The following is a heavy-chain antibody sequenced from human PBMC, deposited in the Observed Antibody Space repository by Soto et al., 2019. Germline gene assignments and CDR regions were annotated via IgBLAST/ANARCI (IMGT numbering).Heavy chain of an antibody. CDR3: AKREYCSSTSCYGFDAFDI. J-gene: IGHJ3*02. D-gene: IGHD2-2*01. CDR2: ISGSGGST. V-gene: IGHV3-23*01. Sequence: GGSLRLSCAASGFTSSSYAMSWVRQAPGKGLEWVSAISGSGGSTYYADSVKGRFTISRDNSKNTLYLQMNSLRAEDTAVYYCAKREYCSSTSCYGFDAFDIWGQGTMVTVSS. CDR1: GFTSSSYA.